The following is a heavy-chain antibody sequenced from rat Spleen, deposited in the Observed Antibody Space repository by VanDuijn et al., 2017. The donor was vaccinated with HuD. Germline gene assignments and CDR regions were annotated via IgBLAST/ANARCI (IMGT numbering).Heavy chain of an antibody. CDR1: GFTFSNAA. Sequence: VQVVESGGGLVQPKESLKISCAASGFTFSNAAMYWVRQAPGKGLEWVARIRTKANNYATYYADSVKGRFTISRDDSESMVYLQMDNLKTEDTALYYCTAASNEYWGQGVMVTVSS. V-gene: IGHV10-5*01. J-gene: IGHJ2*01. CDR3: TAASNEY. D-gene: IGHD3-1*01. CDR2: IRTKANNYAT.